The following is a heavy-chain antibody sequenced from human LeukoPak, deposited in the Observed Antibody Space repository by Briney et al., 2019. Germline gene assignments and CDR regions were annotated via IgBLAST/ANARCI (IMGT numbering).Heavy chain of an antibody. CDR2: ISYDGSSE. V-gene: IGHV3-30*01. CDR1: GFQFRTYA. Sequence: GGSLRLSCAASGFQFRTYAMHWVRQAPGKGLEWLAIISYDGSSEYYADSVKGRFTVSRDNSEDTLSLQMNSLRAEDTAVYFCAGGYYLDLGSFDYWGQGTLVTVSS. CDR3: AGGYYLDLGSFDY. D-gene: IGHD3-10*01. J-gene: IGHJ4*02.